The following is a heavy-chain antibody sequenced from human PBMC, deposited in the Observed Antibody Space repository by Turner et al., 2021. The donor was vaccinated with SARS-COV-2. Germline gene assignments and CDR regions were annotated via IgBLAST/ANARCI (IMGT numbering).Heavy chain of an antibody. CDR3: AKQSGPYCSGGSCYGGIFDY. CDR1: GFTFSSYG. D-gene: IGHD2-15*01. Sequence: QVQLVESGGGVVQPGRSLRLSCAASGFTFSSYGMHWVRQAPGKGLEGVAVTSYDGSDKNYADSVKGRFTISRDNSKNTLYLNSLRAEDTAVYYCAKQSGPYCSGGSCYGGIFDYWGQGTLVTVSS. CDR2: TSYDGSDK. V-gene: IGHV3-30*18. J-gene: IGHJ4*02.